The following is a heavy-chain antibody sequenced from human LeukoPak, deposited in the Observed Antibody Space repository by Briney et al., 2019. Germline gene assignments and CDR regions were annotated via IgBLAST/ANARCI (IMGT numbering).Heavy chain of an antibody. D-gene: IGHD3-9*01. CDR1: GFTFSSYA. CDR2: ISYDGSKK. V-gene: IGHV3-30*04. CDR3: ARDYDILTGYYSAGADY. Sequence: GRSLRLSCAASGFTFSSYAMHWVRQAPGKGLEWVAVISYDGSKKYYADSVKGRFTISRDNSKNTLYLQMNSLRAEDTAVYYCARDYDILTGYYSAGADYWGQGTLVTVSS. J-gene: IGHJ4*02.